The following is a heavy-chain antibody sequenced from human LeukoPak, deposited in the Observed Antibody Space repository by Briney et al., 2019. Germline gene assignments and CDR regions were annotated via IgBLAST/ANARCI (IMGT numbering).Heavy chain of an antibody. CDR3: ARGRPEYYGSGTYLND. CDR2: ISSSGTTI. J-gene: IGHJ4*02. CDR1: GFTVSSYE. V-gene: IGHV3-48*03. D-gene: IGHD3-10*01. Sequence: GGSLRLSCAASGFTVSSYEMSWVRQAPGKGLECVSYISSSGTTISYADSVKGRFTISRDNANNSLYLQMNSQRAEDTAVYYCARGRPEYYGSGTYLNDWGQGTLVTVSS.